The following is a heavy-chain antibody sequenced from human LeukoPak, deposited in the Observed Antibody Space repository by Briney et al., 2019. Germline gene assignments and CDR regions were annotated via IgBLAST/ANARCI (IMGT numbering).Heavy chain of an antibody. CDR2: IYYSGST. J-gene: IGHJ4*02. D-gene: IGHD1-26*01. Sequence: SETLSLTCTVSGGSISTYYWSWIRQPPGKGLEWIGYIYYSGSTNYNPSLKSRVAISVDTSKNQFSLKLSSVTAADTAVYYCARDGGSSFDCWGQGNLVTVSS. CDR3: ARDGGSSFDC. CDR1: GGSISTYY. V-gene: IGHV4-59*01.